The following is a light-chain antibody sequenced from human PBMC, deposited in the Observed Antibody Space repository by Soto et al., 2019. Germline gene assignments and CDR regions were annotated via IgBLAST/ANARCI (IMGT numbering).Light chain of an antibody. V-gene: IGLV8-61*01. J-gene: IGLJ3*02. CDR2: STN. Sequence: QTVVTQEPSFSVSPGGTVTRTCGFSSGSVSTSYYPSWYQQTPGQAPRTLIYSTNTRSSGIPDRFSGSILGNKAALTITGAQADDESDYYCVLYMGSGIWVFGGGTKDTVL. CDR1: SGSVSTSYY. CDR3: VLYMGSGIWV.